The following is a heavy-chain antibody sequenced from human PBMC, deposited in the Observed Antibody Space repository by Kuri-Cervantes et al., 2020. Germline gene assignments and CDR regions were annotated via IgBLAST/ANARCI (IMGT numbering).Heavy chain of an antibody. J-gene: IGHJ4*02. CDR2: INPNSGGT. CDR3: ARESSGYDPTFDY. CDR1: GYTFTGYY. D-gene: IGHD5-12*01. Sequence: ASAKVSCKASGYTFTGYYMHWVRQAPGQGLEWMGWINPNSGGTNYAQKFQGRVTMTRDTSISTAYMELSRLRSDDTAVYYCARESSGYDPTFDYWGQGTLVTVSS. V-gene: IGHV1-2*02.